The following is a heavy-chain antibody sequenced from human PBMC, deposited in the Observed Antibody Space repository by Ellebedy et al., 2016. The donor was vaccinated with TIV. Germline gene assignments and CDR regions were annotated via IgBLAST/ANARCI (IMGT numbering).Heavy chain of an antibody. CDR2: ITWNGGTI. V-gene: IGHV3-9*01. Sequence: SLKISCVASGFIFDDYAMHWVRQTPGKGLEWVSGITWNGGTIAYADSVKGRFTISRDNAKNSLFLQMNSLRAEDTAVYYCASPPGVVALWGQGTLVTVSS. CDR3: ASPPGVVAL. CDR1: GFIFDDYA. D-gene: IGHD3-10*01. J-gene: IGHJ4*01.